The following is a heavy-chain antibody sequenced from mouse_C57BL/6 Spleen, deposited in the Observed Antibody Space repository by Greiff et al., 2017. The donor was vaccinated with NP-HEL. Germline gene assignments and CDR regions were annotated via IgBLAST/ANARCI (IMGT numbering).Heavy chain of an antibody. CDR2: ISSGGDYI. D-gene: IGHD2-4*01. CDR1: GFTFSSYA. CDR3: TRKAYYYDYDVGYAMDY. Sequence: EVKLVESGEGLVKPGGSLKLSCAASGFTFSSYAMSWVRQTPEKRLEWVAYISSGGDYIYYADTVKGRFTISRDNARNTLYLQMSSLKSEDTAMYYWTRKAYYYDYDVGYAMDYWGQGTSVTVSS. J-gene: IGHJ4*01. V-gene: IGHV5-9-1*02.